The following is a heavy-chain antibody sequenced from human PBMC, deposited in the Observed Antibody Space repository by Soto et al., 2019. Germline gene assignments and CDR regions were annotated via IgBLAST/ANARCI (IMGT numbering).Heavy chain of an antibody. J-gene: IGHJ6*02. V-gene: IGHV3-23*01. CDR1: GFTFSNYA. CDR3: AKGGLGDYYYYGMDV. CDR2: ISGSGGRT. Sequence: VHLLESGGGVVQPGGSLRLSCAAAGFTFSNYALNWVRQAPGKGLEWVSGISGSGGRTYYADSVKGRFTISRDNSKNTLYLQINGLRAEDTAVYYCAKGGLGDYYYYGMDVWGQGATVTVSS. D-gene: IGHD3-16*01.